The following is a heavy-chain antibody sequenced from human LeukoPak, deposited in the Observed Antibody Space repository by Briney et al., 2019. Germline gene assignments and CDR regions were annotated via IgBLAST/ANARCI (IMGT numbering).Heavy chain of an antibody. CDR1: GYTFTDYY. J-gene: IGHJ4*02. CDR3: AKDTPIAWFDY. D-gene: IGHD2-21*01. V-gene: IGHV1-2*02. CDR2: INPNSGDT. Sequence: ASVKVSCKASGYTFTDYYVYWVRQAPGQGLEWMGWINPNSGDTNYAQKFQGRVTMTRDTSISTAYMELSSLRVEDTAVYYCAKDTPIAWFDYWGQGTLVTVS.